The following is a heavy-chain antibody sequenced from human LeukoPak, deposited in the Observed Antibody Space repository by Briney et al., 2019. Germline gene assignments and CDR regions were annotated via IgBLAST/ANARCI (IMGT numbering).Heavy chain of an antibody. J-gene: IGHJ6*03. V-gene: IGHV3-23*01. Sequence: PEGSLRLSCAASGFTFSSYAMSWVRQAPGKGLEWVSAISGSGGSTYYADSVKGRFTISRDNSKNTLYLQMNSLRAEDTAVYYCAKEYYYGSGSYMDVWGKGTTVTVSS. CDR1: GFTFSSYA. CDR3: AKEYYYGSGSYMDV. CDR2: ISGSGGST. D-gene: IGHD3-10*01.